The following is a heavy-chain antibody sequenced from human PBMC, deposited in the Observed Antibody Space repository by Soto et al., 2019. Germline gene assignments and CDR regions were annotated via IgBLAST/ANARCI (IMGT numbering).Heavy chain of an antibody. CDR2: ISYDGGNK. Sequence: QVQLVESGGGVVQPGRSVRLSCAASGFTFSGYAMHWVRQAPGKGLEWVAAISYDGGNKYYADSVKGRFIISRDNSKNTLYLQMNSLRPEDTAVYYCARGGGGYYYYGMDVWGQGTTVTVSS. D-gene: IGHD2-15*01. J-gene: IGHJ6*02. V-gene: IGHV3-30-3*01. CDR1: GFTFSGYA. CDR3: ARGGGGYYYYGMDV.